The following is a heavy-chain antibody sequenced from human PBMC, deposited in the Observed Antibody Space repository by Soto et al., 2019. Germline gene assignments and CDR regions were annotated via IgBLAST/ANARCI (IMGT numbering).Heavy chain of an antibody. CDR3: ARHVAREEQLVLSLVAFDY. CDR1: GGSISSSSYY. J-gene: IGHJ4*02. V-gene: IGHV4-39*01. Sequence: QLQLQESGPGLVKPSETLSLTCTVSGGSISSSSYYWGWIRQPPGKGLEWIGSIYYSGSTYYNPSPKSRVTISVDRSKNHFSLKLSSGTAADTAVYYCARHVAREEQLVLSLVAFDYWGQGTLVTVSS. CDR2: IYYSGST. D-gene: IGHD6-6*01.